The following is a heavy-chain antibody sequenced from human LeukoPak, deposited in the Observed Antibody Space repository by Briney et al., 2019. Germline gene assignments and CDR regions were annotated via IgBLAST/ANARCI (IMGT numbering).Heavy chain of an antibody. CDR3: ARDLRITILKKGGPGRGV. J-gene: IGHJ6*04. D-gene: IGHD3-9*01. Sequence: PGGSLRLSCAASGFTFSSYWMHWVRQAPGKGLVWVSRINSDGSSTSYADSVKGRFTISRDNAKNTLYLQMNSLRAEDTAVYYCARDLRITILKKGGPGRGVWGKGTTVTVSS. V-gene: IGHV3-74*01. CDR2: INSDGSST. CDR1: GFTFSSYW.